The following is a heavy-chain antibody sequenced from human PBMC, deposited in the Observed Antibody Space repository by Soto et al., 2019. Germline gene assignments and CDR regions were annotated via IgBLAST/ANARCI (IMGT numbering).Heavy chain of an antibody. CDR3: ARDGDNYYDRSGYSPVNAFDI. Sequence: ASVKVTCKDSGGTFSSYAISWVRHAPVQGLEWMGGIIPIFVTSNYAQKFQVRVTINADESTSTDYMELRSLRYEDTAVYYCARDGDNYYDRSGYSPVNAFDIWGQGTMVTVSS. CDR1: GGTFSSYA. J-gene: IGHJ3*02. D-gene: IGHD3-22*01. V-gene: IGHV1-69*13. CDR2: IIPIFVTS.